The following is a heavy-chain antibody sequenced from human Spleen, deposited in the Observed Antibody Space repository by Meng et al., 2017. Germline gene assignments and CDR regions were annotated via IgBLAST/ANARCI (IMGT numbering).Heavy chain of an antibody. CDR1: GFTFDDYG. CDR3: AKDGEVLWFGELFRTYYFDY. CDR2: INWNSGSI. V-gene: IGHV3-9*01. D-gene: IGHD3-10*01. J-gene: IGHJ4*02. Sequence: SLKISCAASGFTFDDYGMHWVRQAPGKGLEWVSGINWNSGSIGYADSVKGRFTISRDNAKNSLYLQMNSLRAEDTAVYYCAKDGEVLWFGELFRTYYFDYWGQGTLVTVSS.